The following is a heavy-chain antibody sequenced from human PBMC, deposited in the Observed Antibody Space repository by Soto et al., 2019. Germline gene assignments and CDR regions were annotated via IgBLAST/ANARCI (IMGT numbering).Heavy chain of an antibody. D-gene: IGHD6-13*01. Sequence: SVKVSCKASGGTFSSYAISWVRQAPGQGLEWMGGIIPIFGTANYAQKFQGRVTITADESTSTAYMELSSLRSEDTAVYYCARDFAGIAAAGNWGQGTLVTVSS. CDR1: GGTFSSYA. CDR3: ARDFAGIAAAGN. J-gene: IGHJ4*02. CDR2: IIPIFGTA. V-gene: IGHV1-69*13.